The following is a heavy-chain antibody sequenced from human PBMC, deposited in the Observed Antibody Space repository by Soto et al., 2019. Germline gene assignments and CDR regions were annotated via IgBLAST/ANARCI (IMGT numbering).Heavy chain of an antibody. J-gene: IGHJ4*02. D-gene: IGHD3-10*01. Sequence: QVQLVQSGAEVKKPGASVKVSCKASGYTFTNYDINWVRQATGQGLEWVGWMTPISGDTGYAQNFKGRVTMTRDTPRSTAYLELSSLTSEATAVYYCARNLYNTGSFDHWGQGTLVTVSS. CDR3: ARNLYNTGSFDH. V-gene: IGHV1-8*02. CDR2: MTPISGDT. CDR1: GYTFTNYD.